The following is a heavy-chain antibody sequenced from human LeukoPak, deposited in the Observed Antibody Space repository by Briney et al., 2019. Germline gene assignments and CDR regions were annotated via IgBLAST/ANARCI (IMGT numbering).Heavy chain of an antibody. CDR1: GFTFSYYS. V-gene: IGHV3-21*01. CDR2: ICRSSTYT. Sequence: PGGSLRLSCAASGFTFSYYSMTWVRQSPGKGLEWVSSICRSSTYTYYADSLKGRIAISRDNSKNSLYLQMNSLRVEDTAVYYCARGGGDSGYDYDDFWGQGTLVTVSS. CDR3: ARGGGDSGYDYDDF. D-gene: IGHD5-12*01. J-gene: IGHJ4*02.